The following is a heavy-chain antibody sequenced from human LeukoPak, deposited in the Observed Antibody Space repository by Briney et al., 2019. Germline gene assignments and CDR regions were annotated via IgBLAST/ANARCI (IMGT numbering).Heavy chain of an antibody. CDR1: VGTFSNHA. CDR2: INPISGTA. J-gene: IGHJ4*02. Sequence: GASVTVSCKSSVGTFSNHAISWVRQPPGQGREWMGVINPISGTANYAQKLQGRVTITADASTSTVYMELSSLTSDDTAVYYCARWAGDSSAWYPALFDYWGQGTLVTVSS. D-gene: IGHD6-13*01. CDR3: ARWAGDSSAWYPALFDY. V-gene: IGHV1-69*01.